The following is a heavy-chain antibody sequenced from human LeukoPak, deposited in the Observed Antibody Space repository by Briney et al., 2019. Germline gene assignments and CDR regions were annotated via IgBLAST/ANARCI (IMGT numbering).Heavy chain of an antibody. V-gene: IGHV1-18*01. CDR3: ARSGAAETTHFDS. Sequence: ASVKVSCKASGYIFTTFGVSWVRQAPGQGLERMGWIGNYNGNTNYAQKVQGRVTMTTDSSTSTAYMELRSLTSDDTAVYYCARSGAAETTHFDSWGQGTLVTVSS. J-gene: IGHJ4*02. CDR1: GYIFTTFG. CDR2: IGNYNGNT. D-gene: IGHD4-17*01.